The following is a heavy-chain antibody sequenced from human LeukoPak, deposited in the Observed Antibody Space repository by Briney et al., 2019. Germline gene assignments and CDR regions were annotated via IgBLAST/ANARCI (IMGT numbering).Heavy chain of an antibody. CDR1: GGSISSYY. D-gene: IGHD7-27*01. Sequence: SETLSLARTVSGGSISSYYWSWTRQPPGKGLEWIGYIYYSGSTNYNPSLKSRVTISVDTSKNQFSLKLGSVTAADTAIYYCTKSPGVYNWFDPWGQGTLVTVSP. CDR2: IYYSGST. CDR3: TKSPGVYNWFDP. V-gene: IGHV4-59*01. J-gene: IGHJ5*02.